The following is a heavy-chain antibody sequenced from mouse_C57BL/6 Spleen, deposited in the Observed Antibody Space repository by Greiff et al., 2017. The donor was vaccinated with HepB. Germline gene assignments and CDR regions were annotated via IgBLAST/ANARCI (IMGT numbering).Heavy chain of an antibody. CDR2: INPNNGGT. D-gene: IGHD1-1*01. CDR3: ARYPDYYGSRNWYFDV. Sequence: LQQSGPELVKPGASVKMSCKASGYTFTDYNMHWVKQSHGKSLEWIGYINPNNGGTSYNQKFKGKATLSVNKSSSTAYMELRSLTSEDSAVYYCARYPDYYGSRNWYFDVWGTGTTVTVSS. V-gene: IGHV1-22*01. CDR1: GYTFTDYN. J-gene: IGHJ1*03.